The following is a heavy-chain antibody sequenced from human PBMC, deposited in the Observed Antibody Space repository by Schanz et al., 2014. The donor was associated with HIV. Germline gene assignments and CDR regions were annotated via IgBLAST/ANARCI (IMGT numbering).Heavy chain of an antibody. D-gene: IGHD1-26*01. CDR3: ARGIVGATPAFDI. CDR1: GYTFTSQY. J-gene: IGHJ3*02. Sequence: QEQLVQSGAEVKKPGASVKVSCKASGYTFTSQYMHWVRQAPGHGLEWMGWFNPYSGGRIYAQQFQGRVVMTRDTSISTAYMELSGLTSDDTAVYYCARGIVGATPAFDIWGQGTMVTVSS. CDR2: FNPYSGGR. V-gene: IGHV1-2*02.